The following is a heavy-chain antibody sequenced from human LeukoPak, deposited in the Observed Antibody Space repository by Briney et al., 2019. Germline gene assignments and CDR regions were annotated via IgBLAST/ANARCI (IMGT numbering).Heavy chain of an antibody. J-gene: IGHJ4*02. CDR2: INHSGST. D-gene: IGHD3-22*01. Sequence: SETLSLTCAVDGGSFSGYYWSWIRQPPGKGREWIGEINHSGSTNYNPSLKSRVTISVDTSKNQFSLKLSSVTAADTAVYYCASGYYDSSGYMYYFDYWGQGTLVTVSS. CDR3: ASGYYDSSGYMYYFDY. V-gene: IGHV4-34*01. CDR1: GGSFSGYY.